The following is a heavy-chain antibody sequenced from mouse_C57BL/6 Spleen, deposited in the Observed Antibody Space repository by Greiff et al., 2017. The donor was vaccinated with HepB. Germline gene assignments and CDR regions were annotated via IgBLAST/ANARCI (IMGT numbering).Heavy chain of an antibody. D-gene: IGHD1-1*01. Sequence: EVKLVESGGGLVKPGGSLKLSCAASGFTFSSYAMSWVRQTPEKRLEWVATISDGGSYTYYPDNVKGRFTISRDNAKNNLYLQMSHLQSEDTAMYYCARDGSSWCFDYWGQGTTLTVSS. J-gene: IGHJ2*01. V-gene: IGHV5-4*01. CDR3: ARDGSSWCFDY. CDR2: ISDGGSYT. CDR1: GFTFSSYA.